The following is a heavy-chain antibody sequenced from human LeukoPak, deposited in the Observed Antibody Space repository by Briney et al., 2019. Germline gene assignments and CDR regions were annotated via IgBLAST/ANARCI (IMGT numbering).Heavy chain of an antibody. V-gene: IGHV4-34*01. J-gene: IGHJ6*02. CDR1: GGSFSGYY. D-gene: IGHD5-24*01. CDR3: ARTSRDYYYGMDV. CDR2: INHSGST. Sequence: PSETLSLTCAVYGGSFSGYYWSWIRQPPGKGLEWIGEINHSGSTNYNPSLKSRVTISVDTSKNQFSLKLSSVTAADTAVYYCARTSRDYYYGMDVWGQGTTVTVSS.